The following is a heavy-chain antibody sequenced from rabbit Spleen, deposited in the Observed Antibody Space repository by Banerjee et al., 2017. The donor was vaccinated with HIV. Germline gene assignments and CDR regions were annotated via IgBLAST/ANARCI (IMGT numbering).Heavy chain of an antibody. CDR1: GFDFSSNA. V-gene: IGHV1S45*01. CDR3: TRNANGGWDL. CDR2: IYAGSSGNT. D-gene: IGHD4-1*01. Sequence: QEQLKESGGGLVQPGGSLKLSCKASGFDFSSNAMCWVRQAPGKGLEWIACIYAGSSGNTYSAIWAKGRFTISKTSSTTVTLQMNSLTAADTATYFCTRNANGGWDLWGQGTLVTVS. J-gene: IGHJ3*01.